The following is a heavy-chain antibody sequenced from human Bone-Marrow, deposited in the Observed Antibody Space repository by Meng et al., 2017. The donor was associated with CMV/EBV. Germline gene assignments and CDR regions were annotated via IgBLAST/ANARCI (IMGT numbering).Heavy chain of an antibody. CDR3: ASKDSGDYPYFDN. Sequence: GAGGSTVTKKGGSWVRQAPGKGLEWIAEIYNSGSTNYEQSLKSRVTISGDKSKKKLFLKMNSVRAEDTAVYYCASKDSGDYPYFDNWGQGTLITVSS. D-gene: IGHD4-17*01. V-gene: IGHV3-53*01. CDR2: IYNSGST. CDR1: GSTVTKKG. J-gene: IGHJ4*02.